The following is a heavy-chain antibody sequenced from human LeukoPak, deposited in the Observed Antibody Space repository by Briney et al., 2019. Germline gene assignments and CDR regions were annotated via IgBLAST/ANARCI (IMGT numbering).Heavy chain of an antibody. J-gene: IGHJ4*02. V-gene: IGHV4-34*01. CDR3: ARRVLWESAFDY. CDR1: GGSFSGYY. Sequence: SETLSLTCAVYGGSFSGYYWSWIRQPPGKGLEWIGEINHSGSTNYNPSLKSRVTISVDTSKNQFSLKLSSVTAADTAVYYCARRVLWESAFDYWGQGTLVTVSS. D-gene: IGHD1-26*01. CDR2: INHSGST.